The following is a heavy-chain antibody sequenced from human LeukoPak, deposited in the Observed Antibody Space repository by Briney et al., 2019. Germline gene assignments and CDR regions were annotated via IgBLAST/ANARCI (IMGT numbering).Heavy chain of an antibody. Sequence: LAGGSLRLSCAASGFTFSSYSMHWVRQAPGKGLEWVAVIGSDGSIKWYADSVKGRFTISRDNSKDTLYVQMNSLRPEDTAIYYCAKERQEGATPFDYWGQGSLVTVSS. CDR1: GFTFSSYS. D-gene: IGHD1-26*01. J-gene: IGHJ4*02. CDR2: IGSDGSIK. CDR3: AKERQEGATPFDY. V-gene: IGHV3-30*04.